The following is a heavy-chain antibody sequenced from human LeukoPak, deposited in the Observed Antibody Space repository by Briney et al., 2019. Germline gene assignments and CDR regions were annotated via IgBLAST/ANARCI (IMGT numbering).Heavy chain of an antibody. D-gene: IGHD3-9*01. CDR1: GSSMSSYY. V-gene: IGHV4-59*01. CDR2: IYYSGST. Sequence: SETLSLTCSVSGSSMSSYYWSWIRQPPGKELEWIGYIYYSGSTNYNPSLKSRVTISVDTSKNQFSLNLSSVTAADTAVYYCARVGAKLTGVGWYLDLWGRGTLVTVSS. CDR3: ARVGAKLTGVGWYLDL. J-gene: IGHJ2*01.